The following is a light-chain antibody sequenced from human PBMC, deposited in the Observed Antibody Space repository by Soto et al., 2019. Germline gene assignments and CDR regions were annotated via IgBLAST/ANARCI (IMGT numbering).Light chain of an antibody. CDR2: GAS. Sequence: EILMTQSPVTLSGSPGERATLSCRASQSVSSNYLAWYQQKPGHAPRLLIYGASTRATGIPDSFSGSGSGTDFTLTISSIEPEDFAVYHCQQRSSWPSFGHGTRLEIK. J-gene: IGKJ5*01. CDR3: QQRSSWPS. V-gene: IGKV3D-20*02. CDR1: QSVSSNY.